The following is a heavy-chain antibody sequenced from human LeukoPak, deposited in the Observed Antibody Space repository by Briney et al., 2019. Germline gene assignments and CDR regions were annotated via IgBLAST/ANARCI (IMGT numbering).Heavy chain of an antibody. CDR3: AKDMRTMITFGGVIVIPQLAIDY. CDR1: GFTFSSYS. Sequence: PGGSLRLSCAASGFTFSSYSMNWVRQAPGKGLEWVSSISSSSSYIYYADSVKGRFTISRDNAKNSLYLQMNSLRAEDTALYYCAKDMRTMITFGGVIVIPQLAIDYWGQGTLVTVSS. CDR2: ISSSSSYI. D-gene: IGHD3-16*02. J-gene: IGHJ4*02. V-gene: IGHV3-21*04.